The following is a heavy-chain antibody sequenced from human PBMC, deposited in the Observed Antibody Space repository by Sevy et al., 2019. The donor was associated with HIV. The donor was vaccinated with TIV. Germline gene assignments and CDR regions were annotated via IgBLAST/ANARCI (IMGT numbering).Heavy chain of an antibody. D-gene: IGHD6-6*01. CDR2: IYYSGIT. J-gene: IGHJ4*02. V-gene: IGHV4-59*01. CDR3: ANGISARLDY. CDR1: GDSSSGYY. Sequence: SETLSLTCTVSGDSSSGYYWSWIRQPPGKGLEWIGYIYYSGITNYNPSLKSRVTISADTSKNQISLNLSSVTAADTAVYYCANGISARLDYWGQGTLVTVSS.